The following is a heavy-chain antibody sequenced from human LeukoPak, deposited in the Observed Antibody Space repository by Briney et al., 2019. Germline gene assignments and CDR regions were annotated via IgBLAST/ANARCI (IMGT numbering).Heavy chain of an antibody. Sequence: SETLSLTCTVSGGSISSYYWSWIRQPPGKGLEWIGYIYYSGSTNYNPSLKSRVTISVDTSKNQFSLKLSSVTAADTAVYYCARARHSSSWYAGKGWFDPWGQGTLVTVSS. V-gene: IGHV4-59*01. CDR3: ARARHSSSWYAGKGWFDP. D-gene: IGHD6-13*01. CDR1: GGSISSYY. J-gene: IGHJ5*02. CDR2: IYYSGST.